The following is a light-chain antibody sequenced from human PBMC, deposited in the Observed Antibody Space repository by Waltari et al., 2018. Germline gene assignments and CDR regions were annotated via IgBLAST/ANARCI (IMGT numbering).Light chain of an antibody. CDR1: SSAVGGYDY. V-gene: IGLV2-11*01. CDR3: CSYAGSYTHVV. CDR2: DVT. J-gene: IGLJ2*01. Sequence: QSALTQPRSVSGSPGPSVTISCPGPSSAVGGYDYVSWYQPHPGKAPKLMMCDVTKRPSGVPDRFSGSKSGNTASLTSSGLQAEDEADYYCCSYAGSYTHVVFGGGTKLTVL.